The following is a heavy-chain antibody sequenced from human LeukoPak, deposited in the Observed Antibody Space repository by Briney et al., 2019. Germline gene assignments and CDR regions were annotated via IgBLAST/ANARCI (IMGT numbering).Heavy chain of an antibody. CDR3: AKELDTMFFDY. D-gene: IGHD3-10*02. V-gene: IGHV3-43*01. CDR2: AGWAGGTT. J-gene: IGHJ4*02. Sequence: GGSLRLSCATSGFNFDRYTIHWVRKAPGKGLEWVSLAGWAGGTTFYSDSVRGRFTISRDSGRKSVYLQMNSLTTDDTAFYFCAKELDTMFFDYWGQGALVTVSS. CDR1: GFNFDRYT.